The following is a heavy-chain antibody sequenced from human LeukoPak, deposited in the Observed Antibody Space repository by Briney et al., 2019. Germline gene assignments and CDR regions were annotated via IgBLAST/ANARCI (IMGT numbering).Heavy chain of an antibody. CDR1: KFTFSHYG. CDR2: ISSDGSIK. D-gene: IGHD3-3*01. Sequence: QTGGSLRLSCTASKFTFSHYGMQWVRQPPGKGLEWVAVISSDGSIKVYADSVKGRFTLSRDNSINTVDLQMNSLRAEDTAVYYCVKEYHSRGFGAYFDYWGQGTLVTVSS. J-gene: IGHJ4*02. CDR3: VKEYHSRGFGAYFDY. V-gene: IGHV3-30*18.